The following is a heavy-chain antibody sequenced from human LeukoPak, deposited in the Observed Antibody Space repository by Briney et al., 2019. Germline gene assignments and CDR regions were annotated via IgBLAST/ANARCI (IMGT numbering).Heavy chain of an antibody. CDR2: ISGSGGST. V-gene: IGHV3-23*01. CDR1: GFTFSSYA. CDR3: AKDLRSTVTTGFDY. D-gene: IGHD4-17*01. J-gene: IGHJ4*02. Sequence: GWSLRLSCAASGFTFSSYAMSWVRQAPGKGLEWVSAISGSGGSTYYADSVKGRFTISRDNSKNTLYLQMNSLRAEDTAVYYCAKDLRSTVTTGFDYWGQGTLVTVSS.